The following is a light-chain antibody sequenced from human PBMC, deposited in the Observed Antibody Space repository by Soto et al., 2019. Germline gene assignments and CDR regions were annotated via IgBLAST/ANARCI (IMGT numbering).Light chain of an antibody. CDR3: QQYGSSYI. V-gene: IGKV3-20*01. CDR1: QTVSSNY. Sequence: ETVLTQSPGTLSLSPGERATLSCRASQTVSSNYLAWYQQKPGQAPRLLIYSASSRATGIPDRFSGRWSGTDFTLTISRLAPEDFAVYYCQQYGSSYIFGQGTKLEIK. J-gene: IGKJ2*01. CDR2: SAS.